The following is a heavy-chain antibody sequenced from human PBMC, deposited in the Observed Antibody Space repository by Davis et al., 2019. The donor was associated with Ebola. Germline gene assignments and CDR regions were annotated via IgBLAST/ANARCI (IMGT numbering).Heavy chain of an antibody. V-gene: IGHV4-39*07. J-gene: IGHJ2*01. CDR3: ARLSGLFSSSSGALYFDL. CDR2: IYYNGRP. CDR1: GGSISSGTYY. Sequence: SETLSLTCSVSGGSISSGTYYWGWVRQPPGKGLEWIGSIYYNGRPYYSSSLEGRVTISLDTSKNQFSLKLRSVTAADTAVYFCARLSGLFSSSSGALYFDLWGRGTLVSVSS. D-gene: IGHD6-6*01.